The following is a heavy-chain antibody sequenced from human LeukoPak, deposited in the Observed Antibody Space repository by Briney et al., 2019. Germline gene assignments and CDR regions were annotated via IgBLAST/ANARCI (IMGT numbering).Heavy chain of an antibody. V-gene: IGHV3-23*01. CDR2: ISGSGGST. CDR3: ARARGALSY. D-gene: IGHD1-26*01. CDR1: GFTFSSYA. J-gene: IGHJ4*02. Sequence: GGSLRLSCAASGFTFSSYAMSWVRQAPGKGLEWVSAISGSGGSTYYADSVKGRFTISRDNSKNTLYLQMNSLRPEDTAIYFCARARGALSYWGQGTLITVSS.